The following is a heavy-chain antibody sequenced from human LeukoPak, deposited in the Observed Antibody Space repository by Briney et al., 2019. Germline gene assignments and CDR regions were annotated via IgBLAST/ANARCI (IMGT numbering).Heavy chain of an antibody. V-gene: IGHV3-9*01. CDR2: ISWNSVNI. J-gene: IGHJ3*02. Sequence: QAGGSLRLSCAASGYPFYYYSIHWVRHSPGKGGEGVSGISWNSVNIVHAESVTSRFTISRDNANNSAFLQMNSLRLEDTALYYCAKARRDYSGSGIDAFDIWGQGTMVTVSS. CDR1: GYPFYYYS. CDR3: AKARRDYSGSGIDAFDI. D-gene: IGHD3-10*01.